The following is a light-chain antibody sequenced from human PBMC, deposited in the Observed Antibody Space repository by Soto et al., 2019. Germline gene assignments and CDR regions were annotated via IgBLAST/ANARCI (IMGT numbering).Light chain of an antibody. CDR2: DVS. J-gene: IGLJ1*01. Sequence: QSALTQPASVSGSPGQSITISFTGTSSDVGGYNYVSWYQQHTGKAPKFMVYDVSNRPSGVSTRFSGSKSGNTASLTISGLQAEDEADYYCNSYTTSNTRQIVFGTGTKVTVL. CDR1: SSDVGGYNY. CDR3: NSYTTSNTRQIV. V-gene: IGLV2-14*01.